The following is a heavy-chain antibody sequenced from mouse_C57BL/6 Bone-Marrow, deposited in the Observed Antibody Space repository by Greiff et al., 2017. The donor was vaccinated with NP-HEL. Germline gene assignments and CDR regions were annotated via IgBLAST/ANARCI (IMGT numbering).Heavy chain of an antibody. J-gene: IGHJ3*01. Sequence: EVKLVESGGGLVQPGGSLKLSCAASGFTFSDYYMYWVRQTPEKRLEWVAYISNGGGSTYYPDTVKGRFTISRDNAKNTLYLQMSRLKSEDTAMYYCAKSEYYGSSYTWFAYWGQGTLVTVSA. CDR2: ISNGGGST. CDR1: GFTFSDYY. V-gene: IGHV5-12*01. D-gene: IGHD1-1*01. CDR3: AKSEYYGSSYTWFAY.